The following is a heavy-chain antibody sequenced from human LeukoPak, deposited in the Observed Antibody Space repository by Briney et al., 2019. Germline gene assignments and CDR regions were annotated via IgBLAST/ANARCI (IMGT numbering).Heavy chain of an antibody. CDR2: IYYRVTS. D-gene: IGHD3-10*01. CDR3: ARAVGGDGSGSL. CDR1: GGSTSSSSYY. Sequence: SETLSLTCTVSGGSTSSSSYYWSWIRQPPGKGLEWIGYIYYRVTSDYNPSLKSRVTMSVDMSTRQISLKLSSVTAADTAVYYCARAVGGDGSGSLWGPGTLVTVSS. V-gene: IGHV4-61*05. J-gene: IGHJ4*02.